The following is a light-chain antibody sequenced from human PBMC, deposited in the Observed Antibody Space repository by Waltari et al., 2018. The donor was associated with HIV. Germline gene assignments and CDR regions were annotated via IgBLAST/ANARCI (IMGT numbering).Light chain of an antibody. CDR3: QVCDTSNDHPYV. J-gene: IGLJ1*01. V-gene: IGLV3-21*02. CDR1: NIGSKG. Sequence: SYVLTQPPSVSVAPGQTASITCGGNNIGSKGVHWYQQKPGQAPVLVGYDDSCRPSRIPERFSGSNSGNTATLTISTVEAGDEADYYCQVCDTSNDHPYVFGTGTKVTVL. CDR2: DDS.